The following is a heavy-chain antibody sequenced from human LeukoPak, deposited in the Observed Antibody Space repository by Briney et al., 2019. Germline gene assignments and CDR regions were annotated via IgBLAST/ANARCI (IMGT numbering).Heavy chain of an antibody. CDR3: ARDPNYGEFQFDY. CDR2: IYHSGST. D-gene: IGHD4-17*01. V-gene: IGHV4-59*01. CDR1: GGSISSYY. J-gene: IGHJ4*02. Sequence: SETLSLTCTVSGGSISSYYWSWIRQPPGKGLEWIGYIYHSGSTYYNPSLKSRVTISVDTSKNQFSLKLSSVTAADTAVYYCARDPNYGEFQFDYWGQGTLVTVSS.